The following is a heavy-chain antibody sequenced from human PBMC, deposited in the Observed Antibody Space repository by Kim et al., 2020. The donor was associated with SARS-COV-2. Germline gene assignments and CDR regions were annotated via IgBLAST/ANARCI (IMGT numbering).Heavy chain of an antibody. D-gene: IGHD3-9*01. V-gene: IGHV4-34*01. CDR3: ASQEGTGYYPDY. Sequence: NYNPSPKSRVTISVDTSKNQFSLKLSSVTAADTAVYYCASQEGTGYYPDYWGQGTLVTVSS. J-gene: IGHJ4*02.